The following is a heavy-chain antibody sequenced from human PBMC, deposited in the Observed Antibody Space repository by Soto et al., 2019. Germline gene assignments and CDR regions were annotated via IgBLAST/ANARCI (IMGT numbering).Heavy chain of an antibody. CDR2: IYYSGNT. CDR1: GGSLNDYY. CDR3: ARGSTISPNFDY. V-gene: IGHV4-59*08. D-gene: IGHD3-3*01. Sequence: SETLSLTCTVSGGSLNDYYWTWIRQPPGKGLEWIGYIYYSGNTNYNPSLKSRVTILVDTAKNQFSLNLSSVTAAETAVYYCARGSTISPNFDYWGQGTLVTVSS. J-gene: IGHJ4*02.